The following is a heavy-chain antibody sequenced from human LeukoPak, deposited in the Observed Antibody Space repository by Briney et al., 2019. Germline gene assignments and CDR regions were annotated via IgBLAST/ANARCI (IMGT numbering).Heavy chain of an antibody. Sequence: SETLSLTCTVSGGSISSYYWSWIRQPPGKGLEWIGYIYYSGSTNYNPSLESRVTISVDTSKNQFSLKLSSVTAADTAVYYCARGRGYDSSGYYYGVPWFDPWGQGTLVTVSS. V-gene: IGHV4-59*12. CDR3: ARGRGYDSSGYYYGVPWFDP. CDR2: IYYSGST. CDR1: GGSISSYY. J-gene: IGHJ5*02. D-gene: IGHD3-22*01.